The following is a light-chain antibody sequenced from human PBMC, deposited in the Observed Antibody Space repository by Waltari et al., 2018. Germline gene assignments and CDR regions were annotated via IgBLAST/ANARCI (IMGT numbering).Light chain of an antibody. Sequence: AIRMNQSPSSFPASTGDRVTITCRASQGISSYLAWYQQKPGKAPKLLIYAASTLQSGVPSRFSGSGSGTDFTLTISCLQSEDFATYYCQQYYSYPLYTFGQGTKLEIK. CDR1: QGISSY. CDR3: QQYYSYPLYT. V-gene: IGKV1-8*01. CDR2: AAS. J-gene: IGKJ2*01.